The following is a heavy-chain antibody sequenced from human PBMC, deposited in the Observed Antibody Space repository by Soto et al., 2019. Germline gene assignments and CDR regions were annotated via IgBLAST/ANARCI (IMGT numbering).Heavy chain of an antibody. CDR2: IWYDGSNK. CDR3: AREADPLNLDY. J-gene: IGHJ4*02. V-gene: IGHV3-33*01. CDR1: GFTFSSYG. Sequence: GGSLRLSCAASGFTFSSYGMHWVRQAPGKGLEWVAVIWYDGSNKYYADSVKGRFTISRDNSKNTLYLQMNSLRAEDTAVYYCAREADPLNLDYWGQGTLVTVSS.